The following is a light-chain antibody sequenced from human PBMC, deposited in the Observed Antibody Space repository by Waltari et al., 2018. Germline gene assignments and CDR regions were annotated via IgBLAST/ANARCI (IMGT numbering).Light chain of an antibody. CDR3: QQYHNWPPGEIT. V-gene: IGKV3-15*01. CDR2: GAS. CDR1: QTVASH. Sequence: EIVMTQSPATLSVSPGERATLSCRASQTVASHLAWYQQKPGQAPRLLIFGASIRASGVPARFSGSGSGTDFTLTISSLQSEDFAVYCCQQYHNWPPGEITFGPGTKVDIK. J-gene: IGKJ3*01.